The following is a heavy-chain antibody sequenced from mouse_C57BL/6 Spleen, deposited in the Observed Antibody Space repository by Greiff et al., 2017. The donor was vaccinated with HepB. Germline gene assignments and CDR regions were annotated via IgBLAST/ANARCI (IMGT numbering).Heavy chain of an antibody. CDR1: GYTFTSYW. J-gene: IGHJ4*01. CDR3: ARRGWYYGSCYKYYAVGY. D-gene: IGHD1-1*01. V-gene: IGHV1-69*01. CDR2: IDPSDSYT. Sequence: VQLQQSGAELVMPGASVKLSCKASGYTFTSYWMHWVKQRPGQGLEWIGEIDPSDSYTNYNQKFKGKSTLTVDKSSSTAYMQLSSLTSEDAAVYYCARRGWYYGSCYKYYAVGYWGQATSVTVSS.